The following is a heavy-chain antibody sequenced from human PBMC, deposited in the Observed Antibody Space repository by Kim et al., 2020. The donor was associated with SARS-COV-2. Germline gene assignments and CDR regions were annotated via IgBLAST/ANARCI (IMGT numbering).Heavy chain of an antibody. CDR2: IGTAGDT. Sequence: GGSLRLSCAASGFTFSSYDMHWVRQATGKGLEWVSAIGTAGDTYYSGSVKGRFTISRENAKNSLYLQMNSLRAGDTAVYYCARGPGWGFGELLSPIPFDYWGQGTLVTVSS. CDR3: ARGPGWGFGELLSPIPFDY. D-gene: IGHD3-10*01. V-gene: IGHV3-13*01. J-gene: IGHJ4*02. CDR1: GFTFSSYD.